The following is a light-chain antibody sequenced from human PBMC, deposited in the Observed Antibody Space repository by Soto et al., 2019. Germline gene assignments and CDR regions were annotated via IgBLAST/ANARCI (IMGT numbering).Light chain of an antibody. CDR1: QSVSSNY. J-gene: IGKJ1*01. V-gene: IGKV3-20*01. Sequence: EIVLTQSPGTLSLSPGERATLSCRASQSVSSNYLAWYQQKPGQAPRLLIYGASSRATGIPDRFSGSGSGTDFTLNIRRLEPEDFAVYYCQQYGSSYPWTFGQGTKVEIK. CDR3: QQYGSSYPWT. CDR2: GAS.